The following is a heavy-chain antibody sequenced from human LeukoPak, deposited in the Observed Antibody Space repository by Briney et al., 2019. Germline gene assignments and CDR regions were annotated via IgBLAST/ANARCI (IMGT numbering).Heavy chain of an antibody. V-gene: IGHV3-23*01. CDR3: AKGSQGGSTRWFDP. D-gene: IGHD2/OR15-2a*01. CDR2: ISGSGGGA. J-gene: IGHJ5*02. CDR1: GFTFSSYA. Sequence: GGSLRLSCAASGFTFSSYAMSWVRQAPGKGLEWVSVISGSGGGASYADSVKGRFTISRDNSKNTLYLQMNSLRAEDTAVNYCAKGSQGGSTRWFDPWGQGTLVTVSS.